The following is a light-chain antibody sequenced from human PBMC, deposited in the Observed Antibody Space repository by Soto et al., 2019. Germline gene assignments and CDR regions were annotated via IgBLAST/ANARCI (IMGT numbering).Light chain of an antibody. CDR3: HQYNNWPVT. CDR2: DAF. Sequence: EIVMTQSPATLSLSPGERATLSCRASQTIDSTLAWYQRKPGQAPSLLIYDAFSRATGVPSRFSGSGSGTEFTLTISSLQSEDFAIYYCHQYNNWPVTFGQGTKVDIK. CDR1: QTIDST. J-gene: IGKJ1*01. V-gene: IGKV3-15*01.